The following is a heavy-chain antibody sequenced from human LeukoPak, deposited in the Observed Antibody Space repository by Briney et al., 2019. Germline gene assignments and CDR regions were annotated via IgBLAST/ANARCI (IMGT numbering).Heavy chain of an antibody. Sequence: PGGSLRLSCAASGFTFSSYEMNWVRQAPGKGLEWVSYISSSGSTIYYADSVKGRFTISRDNAKNSLYLQMNSLRAGDTAVYYCARDDIAAAGTPQYYGMDVWGQGTTVTVSS. CDR3: ARDDIAAAGTPQYYGMDV. J-gene: IGHJ6*02. V-gene: IGHV3-48*03. CDR2: ISSSGSTI. CDR1: GFTFSSYE. D-gene: IGHD6-13*01.